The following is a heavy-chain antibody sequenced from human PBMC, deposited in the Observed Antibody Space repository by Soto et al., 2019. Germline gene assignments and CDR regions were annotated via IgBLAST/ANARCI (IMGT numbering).Heavy chain of an antibody. CDR2: IDPSDSYA. Sequence: LVRQMPGKGLEWMGRIDPSDSYANYSPSFQCHVTISADKSISSAYLQWSSLRASDTAMYYCARGGVSTRTFDYWGQGTPVTVSS. CDR3: ARGGVSTRTFDY. D-gene: IGHD3-3*01. V-gene: IGHV5-10-1*01. J-gene: IGHJ4*02.